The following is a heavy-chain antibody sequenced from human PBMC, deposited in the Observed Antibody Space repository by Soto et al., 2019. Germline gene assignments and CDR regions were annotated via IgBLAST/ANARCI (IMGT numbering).Heavy chain of an antibody. CDR3: AREGSYYFDNRLDY. D-gene: IGHD3-22*01. V-gene: IGHV1-46*01. Sequence: GASVKVSCTAAGYTFTNQYIHWVRQAPGQGLEWMGIINPTGGSTTYAQKFQGRISMTGDTSTSTVYMDLSSLRSEDTAVYYCAREGSYYFDNRLDYWGQGTLVTVSS. CDR2: INPTGGST. CDR1: GYTFTNQY. J-gene: IGHJ4*02.